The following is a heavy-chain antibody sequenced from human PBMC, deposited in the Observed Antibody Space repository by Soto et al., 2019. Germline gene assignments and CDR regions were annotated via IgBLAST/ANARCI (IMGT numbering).Heavy chain of an antibody. D-gene: IGHD4-17*01. CDR2: IYWDDDK. J-gene: IGHJ4*02. CDR1: GFSLSTSGVG. CDR3: ARSPPRYGVTTVYYFDY. Sequence: QITLKESGPTLVKPTQTLTLTCTFSGFSLSTSGVGVGWIRQPPGKALEWLALIYWDDDKRYSPSLKSRLTITKDTSKNQVVLTMTNMDPVDTATYYCARSPPRYGVTTVYYFDYWGQGTLVTVSS. V-gene: IGHV2-5*02.